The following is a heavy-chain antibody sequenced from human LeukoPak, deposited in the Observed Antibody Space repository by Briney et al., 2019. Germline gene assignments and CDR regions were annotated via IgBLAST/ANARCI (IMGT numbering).Heavy chain of an antibody. CDR2: IDSAGSRT. V-gene: IGHV3-74*01. Sequence: GGSLRLSCAASGFTFSSYWMHWVRQAPGKGLVWVSRIDSAGSRTSYADSVKGRSTISRDNAKNTLYLQMNSLRAEDTAVYYCARDLYSGDCPDYWGQGTQVTVSS. CDR1: GFTFSSYW. D-gene: IGHD1-26*01. J-gene: IGHJ4*02. CDR3: ARDLYSGDCPDY.